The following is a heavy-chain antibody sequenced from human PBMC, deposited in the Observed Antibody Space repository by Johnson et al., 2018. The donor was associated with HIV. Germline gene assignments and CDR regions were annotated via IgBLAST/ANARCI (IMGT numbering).Heavy chain of an antibody. CDR1: GFTFSDYY. CDR2: ISGGSAGT. CDR3: ARGTPGDYDSSGYYRGSEAFNI. V-gene: IGHV3-11*04. D-gene: IGHD3-22*01. Sequence: QVQLVESGGGLVKPGGSLRLSCAASGFTFSDYYMSWVRQAPGKGLEWIAYISGGSAGTFYADSVKGRFTLSRDNGNKVVYLQMDSLRAEDTAVYYCARGTPGDYDSSGYYRGSEAFNIWGQGTSVTVSS. J-gene: IGHJ3*02.